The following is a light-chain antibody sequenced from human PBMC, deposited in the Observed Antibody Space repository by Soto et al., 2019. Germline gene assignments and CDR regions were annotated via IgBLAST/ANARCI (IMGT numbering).Light chain of an antibody. Sequence: QSALTQPRSVSGSPGQSVTIACTGTSSDVGRYDYVSWYQQHPGEAPKLVVYDVTNRPSGVPDRFSGSKSGNTASLTISGLQAEDEADYYCCSYAGIYSYVFGTGTKLTVL. CDR3: CSYAGIYSYV. CDR1: SSDVGRYDY. J-gene: IGLJ1*01. V-gene: IGLV2-11*01. CDR2: DVT.